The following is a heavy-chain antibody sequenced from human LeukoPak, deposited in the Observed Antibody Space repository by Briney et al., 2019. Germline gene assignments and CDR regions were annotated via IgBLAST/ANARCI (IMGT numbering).Heavy chain of an antibody. V-gene: IGHV3-30*02. D-gene: IGHD6-13*01. CDR3: AKGGGGSSSWYFDY. J-gene: IGHJ4*02. CDR1: GFTFSSYG. Sequence: GGSLRLSCAASGFTFSSYGMHWVRQAPGKGLGWVAVIWCDGSNKYYADSVKGRFTISRDNSKNTLYLQMNSLRAEDTAVYYCAKGGGGSSSWYFDYWGQGTLVTVSS. CDR2: IWCDGSNK.